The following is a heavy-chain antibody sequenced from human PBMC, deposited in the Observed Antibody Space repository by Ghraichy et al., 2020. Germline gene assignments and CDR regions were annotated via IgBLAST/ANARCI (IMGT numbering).Heavy chain of an antibody. CDR1: GDSVSSNSAA. J-gene: IGHJ6*03. CDR3: AREDMGSRIAVAGIYYYYYYMDV. Sequence: SQTLSLTCAISGDSVSSNSAAWNWIRQSPSRGLEWLGRTYYRSKWYNDYAVSVKSRITINPDTSKNQFSLQLNSVTPEDTAVYYCAREDMGSRIAVAGIYYYYYYMDVWGKGTTVTVSS. D-gene: IGHD6-19*01. CDR2: TYYRSKWYN. V-gene: IGHV6-1*01.